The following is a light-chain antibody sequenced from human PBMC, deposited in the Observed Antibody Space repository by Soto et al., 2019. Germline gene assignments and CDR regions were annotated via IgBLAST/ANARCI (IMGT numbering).Light chain of an antibody. V-gene: IGKV3-20*01. Sequence: DIVLTQSPGTLSLSPGERATLSCRASQTVDSSYLAWYQQRPGQAPSLLIYGASSRATGFPDRFSGSGSGTDFTLTISRLEPGDSAVYYCQHYASSPLTFGGGTKVDI. CDR3: QHYASSPLT. J-gene: IGKJ4*01. CDR2: GAS. CDR1: QTVDSSY.